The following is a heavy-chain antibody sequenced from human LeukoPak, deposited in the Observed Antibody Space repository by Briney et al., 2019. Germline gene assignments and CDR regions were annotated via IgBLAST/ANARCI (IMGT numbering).Heavy chain of an antibody. CDR1: GFTFTSYA. CDR2: ISASGSGT. D-gene: IGHD6-19*01. V-gene: IGHV3-23*01. J-gene: IGHJ4*02. CDR3: AKGRDTSGRQNLDF. Sequence: PGGSLRLSCEASGFTFTSYAMHWVRQAPGKGLEWVSSISASGSGTFYTDSMSGRFSISRDNAKKTLFLQMKNLRLGDTALYYCAKGRDTSGRQNLDFSGQGTLVTVSS.